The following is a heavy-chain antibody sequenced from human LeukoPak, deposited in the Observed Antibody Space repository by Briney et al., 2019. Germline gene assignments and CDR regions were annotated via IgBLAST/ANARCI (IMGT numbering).Heavy chain of an antibody. J-gene: IGHJ4*02. CDR3: ARAKYSSSYIPDY. D-gene: IGHD6-13*01. V-gene: IGHV3-30*02. Sequence: PGGSLRLSCAASGFTFSSYGMHWVRQAPGKGLEWVAFIRYDGSNKYYADSVKGRFTISRDNSKNTLYLQMNSLRAEDTAVYYCARAKYSSSYIPDYWGQGTLVTVSS. CDR2: IRYDGSNK. CDR1: GFTFSSYG.